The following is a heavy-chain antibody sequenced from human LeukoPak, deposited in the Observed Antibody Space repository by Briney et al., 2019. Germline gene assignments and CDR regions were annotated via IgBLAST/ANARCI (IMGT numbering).Heavy chain of an antibody. CDR2: VSAYNGNT. Sequence: ASVKVSCKASGYTFTSYGISWVRQAPGQGLEWMGWVSAYNGNTNYAKKLQGRVTMTTDTSTSTAYMELRSLRSDDTAVYYCARLSTDSSGYYYVWWFDPWGQGTLVTVSS. CDR1: GYTFTSYG. V-gene: IGHV1-18*01. CDR3: ARLSTDSSGYYYVWWFDP. J-gene: IGHJ5*02. D-gene: IGHD3-22*01.